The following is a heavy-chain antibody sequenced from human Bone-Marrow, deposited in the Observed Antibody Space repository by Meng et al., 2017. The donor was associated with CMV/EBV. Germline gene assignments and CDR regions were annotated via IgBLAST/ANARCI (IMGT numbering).Heavy chain of an antibody. CDR1: GYTFTSYG. J-gene: IGHJ6*02. Sequence: ASVKVSCKASGYTFTSYGINWVRQATGQGLEWMGWMNPNSGNTGYAQKFQGRVTITRNTSISTAYMELSRLRSDDTAVYYCARTCSGGSCYSGYGMDVWGQGTTVTVSS. V-gene: IGHV1-8*03. D-gene: IGHD2-15*01. CDR3: ARTCSGGSCYSGYGMDV. CDR2: MNPNSGNT.